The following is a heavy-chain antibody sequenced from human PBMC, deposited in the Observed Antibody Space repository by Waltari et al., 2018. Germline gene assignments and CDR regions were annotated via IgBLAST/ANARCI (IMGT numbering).Heavy chain of an antibody. J-gene: IGHJ3*02. D-gene: IGHD5-12*01. V-gene: IGHV3-9*01. CDR2: ISWNSGSI. CDR3: AKDMRGYDSDAFDI. Sequence: VQLVESGGGLVQPGRSLRLSCAASGFTFDDYAMHWVRQAPGKGLEWVSGISWNSGSIGYADSVKGRFTISRDNAKNSLYLQMNSLRAEDTALYYCAKDMRGYDSDAFDIWGQGTMVTVSS. CDR1: GFTFDDYA.